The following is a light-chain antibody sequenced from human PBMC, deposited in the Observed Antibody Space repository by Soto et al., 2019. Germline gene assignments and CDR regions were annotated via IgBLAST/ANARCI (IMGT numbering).Light chain of an antibody. V-gene: IGKV4-1*01. Sequence: DIVMTQSPDSLAVSLGERATINCKSSQSVLYSSNNKNYLAWYQQKPGQPPKPLIYWASTRESGVPDRFSGSGSGTDLTLTISSLQAEDVAIYYCQQYYSTLPYTFGQGTRLEIK. CDR2: WAS. CDR1: QSVLYSSNNKNY. CDR3: QQYYSTLPYT. J-gene: IGKJ2*01.